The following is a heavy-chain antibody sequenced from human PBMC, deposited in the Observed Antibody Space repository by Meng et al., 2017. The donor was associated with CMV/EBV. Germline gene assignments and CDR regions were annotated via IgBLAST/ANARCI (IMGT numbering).Heavy chain of an antibody. D-gene: IGHD3-3*01. V-gene: IGHV3-23*01. CDR2: ISSLDGRT. J-gene: IGHJ6*02. CDR1: GFTFRAYH. CDR3: ARLPPPRYHFWSGYYYYGMDV. Sequence: GGSLRLSCTASGFTFRAYHMGWARQAPGKGLEAMSSISSLDGRTFYLDSVRGRFTISRDDSKSILYLQMNSLRSDDTSVYYCARLPPPRYHFWSGYYYYGMDVWGQGTTVTVSS.